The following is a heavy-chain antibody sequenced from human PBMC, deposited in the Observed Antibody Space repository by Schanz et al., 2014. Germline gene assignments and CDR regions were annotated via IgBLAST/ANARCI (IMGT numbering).Heavy chain of an antibody. CDR3: ARDSLRGATGGYGMDV. CDR2: VYTSGST. D-gene: IGHD2-8*02. Sequence: QVQLQESGPGLVKPSQTLSLTCSVSGGSISSGSYYWNWIRQPAGKGLEWIGRVYTSGSTNYNPSLKSRVPIPLDTSKTQFSLKLRSVTAADTAVYYCARDSLRGATGGYGMDVWGQGTTVTVSS. V-gene: IGHV4-61*02. J-gene: IGHJ6*02. CDR1: GGSISSGSYY.